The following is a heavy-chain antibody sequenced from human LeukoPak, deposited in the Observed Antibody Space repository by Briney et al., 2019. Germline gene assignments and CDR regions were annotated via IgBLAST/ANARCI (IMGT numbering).Heavy chain of an antibody. J-gene: IGHJ4*02. CDR3: ASTMPYGGNRASFYY. V-gene: IGHV1-18*01. CDR1: GYTFTSCA. D-gene: IGHD4-23*01. CDR2: ISAYNGNT. Sequence: ASVKVSCKASGYTFTSCAISWVRQAPGQGLEWMGWISAYNGNTNYAQKLQGRVTMTTDTSTSTAYMELRSLRSEDTAVYYCASTMPYGGNRASFYYWGQGTLVTVSS.